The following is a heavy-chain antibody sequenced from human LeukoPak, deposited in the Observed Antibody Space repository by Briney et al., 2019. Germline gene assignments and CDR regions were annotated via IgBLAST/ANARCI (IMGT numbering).Heavy chain of an antibody. CDR1: GYTFTAYY. CDR2: ISAYNGNT. D-gene: IGHD6-13*01. CDR3: ARVSGSSWADWYFDL. J-gene: IGHJ2*01. Sequence: ASVRVSCKASGYTFTAYYIHWVRQAPGQGLEWMGWISAYNGNTNYAQKLQGRVTMTTDTSTSTAYMELRSLRSDDTAVYYCARVSGSSWADWYFDLWGRGTLVTVSS. V-gene: IGHV1-18*04.